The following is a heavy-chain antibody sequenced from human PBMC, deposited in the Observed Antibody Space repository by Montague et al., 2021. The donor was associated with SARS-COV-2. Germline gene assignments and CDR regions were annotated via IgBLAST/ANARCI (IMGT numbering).Heavy chain of an antibody. CDR1: GGSFNSYY. CDR3: ARGQDVYAINGDLNY. CDR2: INHRGST. D-gene: IGHD2-8*01. Sequence: SETLSLTCGVAGGSFNSYYCSWIRQPSGKGLDWMGEINHRGSTNNNQSLKTRVTISIDTSKHQFSLKLISVTAADTAVYYCARGQDVYAINGDLNYWGQGTMVTVSS. V-gene: IGHV4-34*01. J-gene: IGHJ4*02.